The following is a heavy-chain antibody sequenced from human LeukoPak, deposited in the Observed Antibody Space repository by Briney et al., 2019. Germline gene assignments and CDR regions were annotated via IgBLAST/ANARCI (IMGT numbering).Heavy chain of an antibody. CDR3: ARSTTTGTYYFDY. J-gene: IGHJ4*02. CDR1: AHSITSGYY. D-gene: IGHD4-11*01. V-gene: IGHV4-38-2*01. CDR2: IYHSGST. Sequence: PSETLSLTCAVAAHSITSGYYWGWIRQPPGKELEWIGSIYHSGSTLYNPSLKSRVTMSVDTSKNQFSLKFSSVTAADTAVYYCARSTTTGTYYFDYWGQGTLATVSS.